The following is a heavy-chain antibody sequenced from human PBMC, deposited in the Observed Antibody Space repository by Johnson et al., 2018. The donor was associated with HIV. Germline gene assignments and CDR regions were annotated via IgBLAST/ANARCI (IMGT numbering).Heavy chain of an antibody. Sequence: QVQLVESGGGVVQPGRSLRLSCAASGFTFSSYGMHWVRQAPGKGLEWMAVISFDGSKKYYADSVKGRFSISRDDSKNTLYLQMNSLRAEDTAVYYCARDTKVPRYNWNDAGFDMWSQGTMVTVSS. CDR2: ISFDGSKK. V-gene: IGHV3-30*19. D-gene: IGHD1-1*01. CDR1: GFTFSSYG. CDR3: ARDTKVPRYNWNDAGFDM. J-gene: IGHJ3*02.